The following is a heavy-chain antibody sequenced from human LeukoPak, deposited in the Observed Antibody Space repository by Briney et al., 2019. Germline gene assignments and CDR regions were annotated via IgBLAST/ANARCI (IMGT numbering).Heavy chain of an antibody. D-gene: IGHD3-16*02. J-gene: IGHJ4*02. CDR3: AKEKYYDYVWGSYRYTFDY. CDR1: GFDFAGYG. Sequence: PGGSLRLSCAASGFDFAGYGMSWVRQAPGKGLEWVAFIRYDGSNKYYADSVKGRFTISRDNSKNTLYLQMNSLRAEDTAVYYCAKEKYYDYVWGSYRYTFDYWGQGTLVTVSS. V-gene: IGHV3-30*02. CDR2: IRYDGSNK.